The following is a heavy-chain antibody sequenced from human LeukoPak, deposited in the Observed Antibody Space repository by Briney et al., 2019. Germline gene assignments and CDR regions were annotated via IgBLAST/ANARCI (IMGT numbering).Heavy chain of an antibody. CDR2: ISSSGSTI. CDR1: GFTFSDYY. V-gene: IGHV3-11*01. Sequence: GGSLRFSCAASGFTFSDYYMSWIRQTPGKGLEWVSYISSSGSTIYYADSVKGRFTISRDNAKNSLYLQMNSLRAEDTAVYYCARITMVRGVISSYFDYWGQGTLVTVSS. J-gene: IGHJ4*02. D-gene: IGHD3-10*01. CDR3: ARITMVRGVISSYFDY.